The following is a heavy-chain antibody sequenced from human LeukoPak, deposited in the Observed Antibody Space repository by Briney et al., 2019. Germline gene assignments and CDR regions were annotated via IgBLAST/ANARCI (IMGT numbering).Heavy chain of an antibody. CDR1: GGSISSGDYY. Sequence: PSQTLSLTCTVSGGSISSGDYYWSWIRQPPGKGLEWIGYIYYSGSTYYNPSLKSRVTISVDTSKNQLSLKLSSVTAADTAVYYCARGDTAMVTRPYFDYWGQGTLVTVSS. J-gene: IGHJ4*02. D-gene: IGHD5-18*01. CDR3: ARGDTAMVTRPYFDY. CDR2: IYYSGST. V-gene: IGHV4-30-4*01.